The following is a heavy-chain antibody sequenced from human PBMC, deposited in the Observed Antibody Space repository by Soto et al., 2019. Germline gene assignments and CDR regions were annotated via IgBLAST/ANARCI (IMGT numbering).Heavy chain of an antibody. D-gene: IGHD3-22*01. J-gene: IGHJ3*02. CDR3: ARDRSYYDSSGYHDAFDI. Sequence: LSLTCAASGFTFSDYYMSWIRQAPGKGLEWVSYISSSSSYTNYADSVKGRFTISRDNAKNSLYLQMNSLRAEDTAVYYCARDRSYYDSSGYHDAFDIWGQGTMVTVSS. CDR2: ISSSSSYT. CDR1: GFTFSDYY. V-gene: IGHV3-11*06.